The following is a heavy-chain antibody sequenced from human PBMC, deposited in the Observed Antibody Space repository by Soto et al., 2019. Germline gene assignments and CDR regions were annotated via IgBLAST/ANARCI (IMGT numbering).Heavy chain of an antibody. J-gene: IGHJ4*02. V-gene: IGHV1-58*01. CDR2: IVVGSGNT. D-gene: IGHD3-22*01. CDR1: GFTFTSSA. CDR3: AAETHPPAYDSSGYSDY. Sequence: SVKVSCKAPGFTFTSSAVQWVRQARGQRLEWIGWIVVGSGNTHYDQKFQERVTITRDMSTSTAYMELSSLRSEDTAVYYCAAETHPPAYDSSGYSDYWGQGTLVTVSS.